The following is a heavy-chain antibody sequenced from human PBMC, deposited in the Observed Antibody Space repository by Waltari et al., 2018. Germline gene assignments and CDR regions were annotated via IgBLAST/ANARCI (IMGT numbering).Heavy chain of an antibody. V-gene: IGHV1-18*01. CDR2: VGAYNGNT. CDR1: GYTFTSYG. CDR3: ARAGGFGELYY. D-gene: IGHD3-10*01. J-gene: IGHJ4*02. Sequence: QVQLVQSGAEVKKPGASVKVSCKASGYTFTSYGISWVRQAPGQGLEWMGWVGAYNGNTNYAQRLQGRGTMTTDTSTSTANMELRGLRSDDTAVYYCARAGGFGELYYWGQGTLVTVSS.